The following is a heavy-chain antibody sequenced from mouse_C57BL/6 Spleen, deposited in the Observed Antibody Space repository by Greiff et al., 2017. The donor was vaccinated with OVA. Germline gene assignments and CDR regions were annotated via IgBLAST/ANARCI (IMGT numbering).Heavy chain of an antibody. J-gene: IGHJ4*01. V-gene: IGHV1-80*01. D-gene: IGHD1-3*01. CDR3: ARSSGDGYAMDY. Sequence: QVQLQQSGAELVKPGASVKISCKASGYAFSSYWMNWVKQRPGKGLEWIGQIYPGDGDTNYNGKFKGKATLTADKSSSTAYMQLSSLTSEDSAVYFCARSSGDGYAMDYWGQGTSVTVSS. CDR1: GYAFSSYW. CDR2: IYPGDGDT.